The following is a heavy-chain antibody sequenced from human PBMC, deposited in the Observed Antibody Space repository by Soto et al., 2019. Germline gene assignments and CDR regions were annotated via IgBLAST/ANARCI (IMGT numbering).Heavy chain of an antibody. V-gene: IGHV4-31*03. J-gene: IGHJ6*02. CDR2: IYYSGST. CDR3: ARGSKLATRPDYYAMDV. Sequence: QVQLQESGPGLVKPSQTLSLTCTVSGGSINGGAYYWSWIRQHPGKGLEWIGYIYYSGSTFYNPSLKSRVTISVDMSKNQLSLKVSSVTAADTAVYYCARGSKLATRPDYYAMDVWGQGTTVTVSS. D-gene: IGHD1-7*01. CDR1: GGSINGGAYY.